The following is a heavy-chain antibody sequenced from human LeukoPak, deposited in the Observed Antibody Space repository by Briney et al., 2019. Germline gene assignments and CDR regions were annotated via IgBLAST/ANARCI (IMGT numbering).Heavy chain of an antibody. V-gene: IGHV3-21*01. D-gene: IGHD3-10*01. Sequence: GPSLRLSCAPSAPTFSSYSMNWVRQAPGERLEWVSSISSSSSYIYYADSVRGRFTFSRDNAKNSLYLQMNRLRAEDTAVYYCARDPPTYYYGSGRGAFDIWGQGTIVTVSS. CDR1: APTFSSYS. CDR3: ARDPPTYYYGSGRGAFDI. CDR2: ISSSSSYI. J-gene: IGHJ3*02.